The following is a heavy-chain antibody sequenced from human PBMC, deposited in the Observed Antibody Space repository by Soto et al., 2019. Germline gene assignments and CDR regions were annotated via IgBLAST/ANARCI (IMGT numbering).Heavy chain of an antibody. CDR1: GGSISSYY. J-gene: IGHJ4*02. D-gene: IGHD3-10*01. V-gene: IGHV4-59*08. CDR2: IYYSGST. CDR3: ARHWITMVRGVCHFDY. Sequence: PSETLSLTCTVSGGSISSYYWSWIRQLPGKGLEWIGYIYYSGSTNYNPSLKSRVTMSVDPSKNQFSLKLISVTAADTAVYYCARHWITMVRGVCHFDYWGQGTLVTVSS.